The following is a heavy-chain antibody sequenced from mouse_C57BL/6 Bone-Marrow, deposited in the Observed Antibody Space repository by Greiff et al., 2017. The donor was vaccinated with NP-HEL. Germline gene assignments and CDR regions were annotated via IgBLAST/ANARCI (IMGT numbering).Heavy chain of an antibody. D-gene: IGHD1-1*01. CDR1: VYTFTSYW. CDR2: IDPSDSYT. CDR3: ARGYYGHDY. Sequence: QVQLQQPGAELVMPGASVKLSCKASVYTFTSYWMHWVKQRPGQGLEWIGEIDPSDSYTNYNQKFKGKSTLTVDKSSSTAYMQLSSLTSEDSAVYYCARGYYGHDYWGQGTTLTVSS. V-gene: IGHV1-69*01. J-gene: IGHJ2*01.